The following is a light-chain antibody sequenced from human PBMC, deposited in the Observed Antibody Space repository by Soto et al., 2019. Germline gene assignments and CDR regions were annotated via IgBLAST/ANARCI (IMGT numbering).Light chain of an antibody. Sequence: NFMLTQPHSVSESPGKTVTISCTGSSGRIASNYVQWYQQRPGSAPTIVIYEDDQRPSGVPDRFSASIDSSSNSASLTISGLKAEDEADYYCQSYDSDNQGVFGGGTKLTVL. V-gene: IGLV6-57*02. CDR1: SGRIASNY. CDR2: EDD. J-gene: IGLJ3*02. CDR3: QSYDSDNQGV.